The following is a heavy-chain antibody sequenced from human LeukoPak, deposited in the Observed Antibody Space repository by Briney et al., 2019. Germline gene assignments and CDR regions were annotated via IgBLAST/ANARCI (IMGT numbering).Heavy chain of an antibody. V-gene: IGHV3-48*03. CDR1: GFXFSSYE. J-gene: IGHJ4*02. CDR2: ISSSGSTI. CDR3: ARAGIAVAGTG. D-gene: IGHD6-19*01. Sequence: GGSLRLSCGASGFXFSSYEMNWVRQAPGKGLEWVSYISSSGSTIYYADSVKGRFTISRDNAKNSLYLQMNSLRAEDTAVYYCARAGIAVAGTGWGQGTLVTVSP.